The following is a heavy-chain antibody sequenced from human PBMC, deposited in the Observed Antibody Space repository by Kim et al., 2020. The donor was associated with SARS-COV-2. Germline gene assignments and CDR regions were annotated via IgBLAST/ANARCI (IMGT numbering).Heavy chain of an antibody. J-gene: IGHJ5*02. V-gene: IGHV3-7*01. D-gene: IGHD5-18*01. CDR2: IKQDGSEK. CDR3: AREGDDVDTEKRANWFEP. Sequence: GGSLRLSCAASGFTFSSYWMSWVRQAPGKGLEWVANIKQDGSEKYYVDSVKGRFTISRANAKNSLYLQMNSLRAEDTAVYYCAREGDDVDTEKRANWFEPWGQGTLVTVSS. CDR1: GFTFSSYW.